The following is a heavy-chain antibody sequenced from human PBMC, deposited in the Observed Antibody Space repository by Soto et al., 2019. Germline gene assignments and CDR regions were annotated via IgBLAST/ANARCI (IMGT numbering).Heavy chain of an antibody. D-gene: IGHD1-26*01. CDR3: ARDRERGYFDY. Sequence: GGSLRLSCAASGFTFSSYSMNWVRQAPGKGLEWVSSISSSSSYIYYADSVKGRFTISRDNAKNSLYLQTNSLRAEDTAVYYCARDRERGYFDYWGQGTLVTVSS. CDR1: GFTFSSYS. V-gene: IGHV3-21*01. J-gene: IGHJ4*02. CDR2: ISSSSSYI.